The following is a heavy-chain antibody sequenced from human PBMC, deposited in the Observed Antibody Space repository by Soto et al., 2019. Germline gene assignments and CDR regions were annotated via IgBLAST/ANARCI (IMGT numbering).Heavy chain of an antibody. CDR3: ALEGYDSSGYYLDAFDI. V-gene: IGHV2-26*01. Sequence: QVTLKESGPVLVKPTETLTLTCTVSGFSLSNARMGVSWIRQPPGKALEWLAHIFSNDEKSYSTSLKSRLTNPKXXSXSXXVLTMTNMDPVDTATYYCALEGYDSSGYYLDAFDIWGQGTMVTVSS. CDR1: GFSLSNARMG. CDR2: IFSNDEK. D-gene: IGHD3-22*01. J-gene: IGHJ3*02.